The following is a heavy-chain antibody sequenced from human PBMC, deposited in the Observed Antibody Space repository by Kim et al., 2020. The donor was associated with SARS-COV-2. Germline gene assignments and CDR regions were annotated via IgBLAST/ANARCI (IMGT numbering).Heavy chain of an antibody. V-gene: IGHV4-59*01. Sequence: SETLSLTCTVSGGSISSYYWSWIRQPPGKGLECIGYIHYSGSTNYNPSLKSRVTISVDTSKNQFSLKLSSVTTADTAVYYCARVGSRWQQWRGFDFWGQGTLVTVSS. J-gene: IGHJ4*02. D-gene: IGHD6-13*01. CDR3: ARVGSRWQQWRGFDF. CDR1: GGSISSYY. CDR2: IHYSGST.